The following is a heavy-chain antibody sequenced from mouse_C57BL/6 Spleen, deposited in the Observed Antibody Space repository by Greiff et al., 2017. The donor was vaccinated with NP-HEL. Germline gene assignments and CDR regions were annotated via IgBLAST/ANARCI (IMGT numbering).Heavy chain of an antibody. CDR1: GYTFTDYY. CDR3: ARNYYGNPLGY. Sequence: EVQLQQSGPVLVKPGASVKMSCKASGYTFTDYYMNWVKQSHGKSLEWIGVINPYNGGPSYNQKFKGKATLTVDKSSSTAYMELNSLTSEDSAVYYCARNYYGNPLGYWGQGTTLPVSS. V-gene: IGHV1-19*01. CDR2: INPYNGGP. J-gene: IGHJ2*01. D-gene: IGHD2-1*01.